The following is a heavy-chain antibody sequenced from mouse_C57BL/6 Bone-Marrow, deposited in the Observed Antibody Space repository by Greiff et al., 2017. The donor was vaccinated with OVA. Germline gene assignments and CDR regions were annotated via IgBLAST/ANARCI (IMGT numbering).Heavy chain of an antibody. J-gene: IGHJ4*01. CDR2: ISNLAYSI. Sequence: EVKLMESGGGLVQPGGSLKLSCAASGFTFSDYGMAWVRQAPRKGPEWVAFISNLAYSIYYADTVTGRFTISRENAKNTRYLEMSSLRSEDTAMYYCARQGYDHKDYYYAMDYWGQGTSVTVSS. D-gene: IGHD2-3*01. CDR1: GFTFSDYG. CDR3: ARQGYDHKDYYYAMDY. V-gene: IGHV5-15*01.